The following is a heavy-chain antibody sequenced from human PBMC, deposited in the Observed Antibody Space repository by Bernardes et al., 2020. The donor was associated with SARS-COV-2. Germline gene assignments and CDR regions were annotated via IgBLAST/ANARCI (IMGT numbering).Heavy chain of an antibody. CDR3: ARHKSHPPPGAFDP. V-gene: IGHV4-59*08. J-gene: IGHJ5*02. CDR1: GGSISGYY. Sequence: SETLSLTCTVSGGSISGYYWSWIRQPPGKGLESIGYIYYRGGTDYNPSLKGRVTISIDTSKNQVSLKLASVTAADTAIYYCARHKSHPPPGAFDPWGRGTLVTVSS. D-gene: IGHD3-3*02. CDR2: IYYRGGT.